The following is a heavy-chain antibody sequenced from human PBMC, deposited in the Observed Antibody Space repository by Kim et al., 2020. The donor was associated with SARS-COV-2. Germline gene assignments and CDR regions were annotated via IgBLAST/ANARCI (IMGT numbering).Heavy chain of an antibody. CDR2: IEPDGSEK. Sequence: GGSLRLSCVASGFMFNKYWMTWVRQAPGKGLEWVANIEPDGSEKHYVDAVKGRFTLSRDNAKNSLYLQMNILSVEDTAVYYCSRWDAFDIWGQGTMVTVS. J-gene: IGHJ3*02. V-gene: IGHV3-7*01. CDR3: SRWDAFDI. CDR1: GFMFNKYW.